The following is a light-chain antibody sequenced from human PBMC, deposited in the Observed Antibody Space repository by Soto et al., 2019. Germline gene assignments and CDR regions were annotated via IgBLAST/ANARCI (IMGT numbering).Light chain of an antibody. Sequence: EIVLTQSPGTLSLSPGERATLSCRASQSVSSSYLAWYQQKPGQAPRLLMYDASSRATGAPDRFSGSGSGTDFTLTISRLEPQDFALYYCQHYGSSPITFGQGTRLEIK. V-gene: IGKV3-20*01. J-gene: IGKJ5*01. CDR2: DAS. CDR1: QSVSSSY. CDR3: QHYGSSPIT.